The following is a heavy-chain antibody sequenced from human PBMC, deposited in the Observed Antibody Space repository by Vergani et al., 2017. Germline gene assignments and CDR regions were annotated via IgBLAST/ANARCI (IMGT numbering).Heavy chain of an antibody. CDR2: VFHSGSA. CDR3: VRSGIGYADLPRDY. D-gene: IGHD4-17*01. J-gene: IGHJ4*02. V-gene: IGHV4-38-2*02. Sequence: QVQLQESGPGLVKPSETLSLTCSVSGYSISRGYYWGWIRQPPGKGLEWIATVFHSGSAYYNPSLRRRVTISVETSKNQFSLSLRSVTAADTAVYYCVRSGIGYADLPRDYWGQGMLVTVSS. CDR1: GYSISRGYY.